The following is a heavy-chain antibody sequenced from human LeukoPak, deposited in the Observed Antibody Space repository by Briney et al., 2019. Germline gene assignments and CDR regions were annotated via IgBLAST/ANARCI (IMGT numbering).Heavy chain of an antibody. V-gene: IGHV4-59*08. J-gene: IGHJ4*02. CDR2: IYYSGST. CDR1: GGSISSYY. D-gene: IGHD2-15*01. CDR3: ARHATDCSGGSCYFDY. Sequence: PSETLSLTCTVSGGSISSYYWSWIRQPTGKGLEWIGYIYYSGSTNYNPSLKSRVTISVDTSKIQLSLKLSSVTAADTAVYYCARHATDCSGGSCYFDYWGQGTLVTVSS.